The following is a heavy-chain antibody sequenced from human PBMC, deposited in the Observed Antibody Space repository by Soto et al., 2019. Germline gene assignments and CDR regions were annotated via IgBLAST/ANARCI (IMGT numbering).Heavy chain of an antibody. CDR3: ARTLTTVTTMFWFDP. CDR1: GGSISSYY. V-gene: IGHV4-59*08. Sequence: SETLSLTCTVSGGSISSYYWSWIRQPPGKGLEWIGYIYYSGSTNYNPSLKSRVTISVDTSKNQFSLKLSSVTAADTAVYYCARTLTTVTTMFWFDPWGQRTPVTVSS. CDR2: IYYSGST. D-gene: IGHD4-4*01. J-gene: IGHJ5*01.